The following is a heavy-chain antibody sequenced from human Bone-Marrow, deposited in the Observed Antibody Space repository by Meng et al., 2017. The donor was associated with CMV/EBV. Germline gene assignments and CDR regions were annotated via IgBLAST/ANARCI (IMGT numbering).Heavy chain of an antibody. CDR3: ARGIRAYCGGDCQWGIDS. CDR2: ISSSSRYI. D-gene: IGHD2-21*01. CDR1: GFTFTSYS. J-gene: IGHJ4*02. V-gene: IGHV3-21*04. Sequence: GESLKISCSASGFTFTSYSVHWVRQAPGKGLEWLSAISSSSRYIYYADSVKGRFTVSRDNAKSSMFLQMDGLRAGDTGVYYCARGIRAYCGGDCQWGIDSWGQEILATVTS.